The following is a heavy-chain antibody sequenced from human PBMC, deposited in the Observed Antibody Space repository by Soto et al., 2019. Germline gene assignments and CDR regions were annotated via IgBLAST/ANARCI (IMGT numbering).Heavy chain of an antibody. CDR2: ISYDGSNK. V-gene: IGHV3-30*18. CDR3: AKALINYDILTGRYMDV. J-gene: IGHJ6*03. D-gene: IGHD3-9*01. Sequence: QVQLVESGGGVVQPGRSLRLSCAASGFTFSSYGMHWVRQAPGKGLEWVAVISYDGSNKYYADSVKGRFTISRDNSKNTLYLQMNSLRAEDTAVYYCAKALINYDILTGRYMDVWGKGTTVTVSS. CDR1: GFTFSSYG.